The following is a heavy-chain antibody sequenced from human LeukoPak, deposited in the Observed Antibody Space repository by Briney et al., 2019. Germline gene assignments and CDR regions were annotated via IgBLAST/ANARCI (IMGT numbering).Heavy chain of an antibody. D-gene: IGHD3-10*01. Sequence: SETLSLTCTVSGGSISPLYWSWIRQPPGKGLEFIGYIYYSGTTNYNPSLKSRVTLSVDTSKNQFSLKLSSVTAADTAVYYCAGGGVAAKYYFDSWGQGTLVTVSS. V-gene: IGHV4-59*11. CDR3: AGGGVAAKYYFDS. CDR2: IYYSGTT. CDR1: GGSISPLY. J-gene: IGHJ4*02.